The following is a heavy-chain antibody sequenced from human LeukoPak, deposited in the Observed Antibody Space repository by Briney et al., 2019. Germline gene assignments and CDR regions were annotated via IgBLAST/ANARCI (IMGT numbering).Heavy chain of an antibody. V-gene: IGHV3-11*04. CDR1: GFTFSDYY. Sequence: PGGSLRLSCAASGFTFSDYYMSWIRQAPGKGLEWVSYISSSSSTIYYADSVKGRFTISRDNAKNSLYLQMNSLRAEDTAVYYCARLAVAGYGWTDAFDIWGQGTMVTVSS. CDR3: ARLAVAGYGWTDAFDI. D-gene: IGHD6-19*01. J-gene: IGHJ3*02. CDR2: ISSSSSTI.